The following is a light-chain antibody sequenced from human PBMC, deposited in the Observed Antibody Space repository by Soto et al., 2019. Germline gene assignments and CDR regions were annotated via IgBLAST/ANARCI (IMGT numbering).Light chain of an antibody. CDR3: CSYAGSSHVV. V-gene: IGLV2-23*02. J-gene: IGLJ2*01. CDR2: EVS. Sequence: QSVLTQPASVSGSPGQSITISCTGISSDVGSYNLVSWYQQHPGKAPKLMIYEVSTRPSGVSNRFSGSKSGNTASLTISGLQADDEAEYSCCSYAGSSHVVFGGGTKVTVL. CDR1: SSDVGSYNL.